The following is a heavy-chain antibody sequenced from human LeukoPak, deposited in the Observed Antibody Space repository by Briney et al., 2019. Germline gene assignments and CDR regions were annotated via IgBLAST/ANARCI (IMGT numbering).Heavy chain of an antibody. J-gene: IGHJ5*02. CDR3: ARSPLLTMIVLYSWFDP. V-gene: IGHV1-2*02. D-gene: IGHD3-22*01. CDR2: INPNSGGT. CDR1: GYTFTDYY. Sequence: GASVTVSCKASGYTFTDYYIHWVRQAPGQGLEWMGWINPNSGGTNYAQKFQGRVTMTRDTSISTAYMELSRLRSDDTAVYYCARSPLLTMIVLYSWFDPWGQGTLVTVSS.